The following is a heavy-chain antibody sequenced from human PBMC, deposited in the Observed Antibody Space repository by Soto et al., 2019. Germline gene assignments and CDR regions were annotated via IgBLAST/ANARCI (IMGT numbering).Heavy chain of an antibody. D-gene: IGHD2-15*01. CDR2: IMPIFRAP. V-gene: IGHV1-69*12. CDR3: ASWLKGPDIGNYYYGMDV. Sequence: QVQLVQSGAEVKKPGSSVKVSCKASGGAFSDYAFSWVRQGPGQGLEWLGGIMPIFRAPDYAQKFQGRVTITADEFTRTAYMEMNSLRSEDTAVYYCASWLKGPDIGNYYYGMDVWGQGTTVTVS. J-gene: IGHJ6*02. CDR1: GGAFSDYA.